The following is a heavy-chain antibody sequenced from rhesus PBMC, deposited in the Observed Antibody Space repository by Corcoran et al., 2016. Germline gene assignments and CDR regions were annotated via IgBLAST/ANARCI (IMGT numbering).Heavy chain of an antibody. CDR1: GDSIISGYA. CDR2: IGG. V-gene: IGHV4-127*01. J-gene: IGHJ6*01. CDR3: ASGLNYGAPNFGLDS. Sequence: QVQLKESGPGLVKPSETPSLTCTVSGDSIISGYAWRWIRPPPGKGLEWIGYIGGYYNPSLKSRVTISKDTSKNQFSLNLTSVTAADTAVYYCASGLNYGAPNFGLDSWGQGVVVTVSS. D-gene: IGHD1-26*01.